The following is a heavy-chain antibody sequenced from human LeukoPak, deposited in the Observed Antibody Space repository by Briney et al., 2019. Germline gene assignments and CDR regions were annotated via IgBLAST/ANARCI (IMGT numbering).Heavy chain of an antibody. CDR3: ARAYYDFWSGYYDPFDY. V-gene: IGHV1-2*06. Sequence: ASVKVSCKASGYTFTGYYMHWVRQAPGQGLEWMGRINPNSGGTNYAQEFQGRVTMTRDTSISTAYMELSRLRSDDTAVYYCARAYYDFWSGYYDPFDYWGQGTLVTVSS. J-gene: IGHJ4*02. CDR1: GYTFTGYY. D-gene: IGHD3-3*01. CDR2: INPNSGGT.